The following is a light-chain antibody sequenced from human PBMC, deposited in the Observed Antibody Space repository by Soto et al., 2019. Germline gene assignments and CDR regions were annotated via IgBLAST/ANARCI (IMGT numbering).Light chain of an antibody. Sequence: QSALTQPRSVSGSPGQSVTISCTGTSSDVGGYHFVTWYQQHPGKAPKLMIYDVSKRPSGVPDRFSGSKSDNTASLTISGLQAEDEANYYCCSYAGSYVYVFGLGTKVTVL. CDR2: DVS. CDR3: CSYAGSYVYV. V-gene: IGLV2-11*01. CDR1: SSDVGGYHF. J-gene: IGLJ1*01.